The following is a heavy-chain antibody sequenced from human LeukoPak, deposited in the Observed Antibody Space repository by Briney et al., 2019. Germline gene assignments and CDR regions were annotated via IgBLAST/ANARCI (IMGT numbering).Heavy chain of an antibody. D-gene: IGHD2-21*02. CDR3: TTGIVVVTATEEAFDI. V-gene: IGHV3-15*01. J-gene: IGHJ3*02. CDR2: IKSKTDGGTT. CDR1: GFTFSNAW. Sequence: GGSLRLSCAASGFTFSNAWMSWVRQAPGKGLEWVGRIKSKTDGGTTDYAAPVKGSFTISRDDSKNTLYLQMNSLKTEDTAVYYCTTGIVVVTATEEAFDIWGQGTMVTVSS.